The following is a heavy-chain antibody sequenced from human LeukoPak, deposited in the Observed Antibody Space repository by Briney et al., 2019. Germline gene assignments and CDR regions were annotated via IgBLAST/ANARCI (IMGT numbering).Heavy chain of an antibody. J-gene: IGHJ4*02. CDR3: ARSLRSASCFGF. Sequence: SGPTLVKPTQTLTLTCTFSGFSLSNSGVGVGWIRQPPGKALEWLALIYWDDDKRYSPSLKSRLTITKDTSKNQVVLTMTNVDPVDTATYYCARSLRSASCFGFWGQGTLVTVSS. D-gene: IGHD2-2*01. CDR2: IYWDDDK. CDR1: GFSLSNSGVG. V-gene: IGHV2-5*02.